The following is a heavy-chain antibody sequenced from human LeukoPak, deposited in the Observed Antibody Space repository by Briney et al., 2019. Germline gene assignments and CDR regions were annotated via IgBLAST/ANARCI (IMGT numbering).Heavy chain of an antibody. Sequence: SETLSLTCTVSGGSVSSGTYYWSWIRQPPGKGLEWIGYIYYTGSTNYNPSLKSRLTISVDTSKKQFSLKLSSVTAADTAVYYCARRGGSGRSFDYWGQGTLVTVSS. J-gene: IGHJ4*02. CDR1: GGSVSSGTYY. D-gene: IGHD3-10*01. V-gene: IGHV4-61*01. CDR3: ARRGGSGRSFDY. CDR2: IYYTGST.